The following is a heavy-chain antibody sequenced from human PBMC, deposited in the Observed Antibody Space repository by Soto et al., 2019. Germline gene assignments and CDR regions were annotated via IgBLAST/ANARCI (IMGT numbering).Heavy chain of an antibody. D-gene: IGHD1-1*01. CDR3: ARDLGLLQSLFDY. J-gene: IGHJ4*02. V-gene: IGHV3-11*04. CDR2: ISVSGDNI. CDR1: GGSISSGGYY. Sequence: LSLTCTVSGGSISSGGYYWSWIRQHPGKGLEWVASISVSGDNIYYGDSVQGRFTISRDNSKRSVFLDLKSLRVEDTAVYYCARDLGLLQSLFDYWGQGTLVTVSS.